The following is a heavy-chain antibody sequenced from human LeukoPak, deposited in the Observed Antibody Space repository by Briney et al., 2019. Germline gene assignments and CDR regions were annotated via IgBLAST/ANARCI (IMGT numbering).Heavy chain of an antibody. V-gene: IGHV3-33*01. CDR1: GFIFSYYG. CDR2: IWPDGTIQ. CDR3: ARHNHDWGWDF. D-gene: IGHD2-8*02. J-gene: IGHJ4*02. Sequence: GGSLRFSCAASGFIFSYYGMHWVRQAPGKGLEWLAVIWPDGTIQYYADPVKGRFTISRDNSKNTLYLQLTGLRADDSAVYYCARHNHDWGWDFWGQGTLVTVSS.